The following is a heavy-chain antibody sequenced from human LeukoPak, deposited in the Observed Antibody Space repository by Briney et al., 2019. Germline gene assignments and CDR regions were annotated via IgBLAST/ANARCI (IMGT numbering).Heavy chain of an antibody. CDR1: GFTVSSNY. J-gene: IGHJ4*02. D-gene: IGHD4-17*01. Sequence: TGGSLRLSCAASGFTVSSNYMSCVRHAPGGGLEGVSAISGSGGRTYYADSVKGRFSISRDNSKNTQYLQMNSLRDEDTAVYYCAKDYGDYVRISFDYWGQGTLVPVFS. CDR2: ISGSGGRT. V-gene: IGHV3-23*01. CDR3: AKDYGDYVRISFDY.